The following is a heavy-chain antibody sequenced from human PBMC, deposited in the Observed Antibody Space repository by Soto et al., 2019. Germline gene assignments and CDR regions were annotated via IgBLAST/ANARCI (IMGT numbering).Heavy chain of an antibody. V-gene: IGHV3-23*01. J-gene: IGHJ4*01. CDR2: ISGSGGST. D-gene: IGHD6-13*01. CDR3: AKDQGSSWYEIDY. CDR1: GFTFSNYA. Sequence: EVQLLESGGGLVQPGGSLRLSCAASGFTFSNYAVTWVSQAPGKGLEWVSTISGSGGSTYYADSVKGRFTISRDNSKNTLYLQMNSLRAEDTAVYYCAKDQGSSWYEIDYWGQEPWSPSPQ.